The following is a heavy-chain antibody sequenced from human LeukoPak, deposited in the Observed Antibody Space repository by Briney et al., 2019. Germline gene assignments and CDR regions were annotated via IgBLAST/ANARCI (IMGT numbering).Heavy chain of an antibody. V-gene: IGHV4-4*07. CDR2: IYTSGST. Sequence: PSETLSLTCTVSGDSISSYYWSWIRQPAEKGLEWIGHIYTSGSTNYYTSGSTDYNPSLKSRVTISLDRSKNQFSLKLSSVTAADTAVHYCAAFLSGAYWYFDYWGQGALVTVSS. CDR1: GDSISSYY. CDR3: AAFLSGAYWYFDY. D-gene: IGHD1-26*01. J-gene: IGHJ4*02.